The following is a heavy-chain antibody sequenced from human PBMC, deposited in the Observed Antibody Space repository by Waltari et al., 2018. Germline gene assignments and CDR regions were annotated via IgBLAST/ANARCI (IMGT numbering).Heavy chain of an antibody. Sequence: QVQLVQSGAEVKKPGASVKVSCKASGYTFTSYDINWVRQATGQGLEWMGWMNPNSGNTGYAQKFQGRVTMARNSSISTAYMELSRLRSEDTAVYYCARGKGSMGATTGYYYYYMDVWGKGTTVTVSS. V-gene: IGHV1-8*01. CDR3: ARGKGSMGATTGYYYYYMDV. J-gene: IGHJ6*03. D-gene: IGHD1-26*01. CDR2: MNPNSGNT. CDR1: GYTFTSYD.